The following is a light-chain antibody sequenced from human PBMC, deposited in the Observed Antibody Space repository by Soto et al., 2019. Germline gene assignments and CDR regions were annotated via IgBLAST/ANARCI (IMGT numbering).Light chain of an antibody. CDR2: GVS. CDR3: HQYGISPPT. Sequence: EVVLTQSPGTLSLSPGERATVSCRASQSVSGSDLAWYQQKPGQAPRLLISGVSNRATGTPDRFSGSGSGTDFTLTISSLEPEDFAVFYCHQYGISPPTFGPGTKADIK. V-gene: IGKV3-20*01. CDR1: QSVSGSD. J-gene: IGKJ1*01.